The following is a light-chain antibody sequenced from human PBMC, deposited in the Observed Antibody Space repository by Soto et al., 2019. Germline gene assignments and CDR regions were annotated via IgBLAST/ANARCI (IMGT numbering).Light chain of an antibody. CDR1: QGIISA. CDR3: QHFKSYPLT. V-gene: IGKV1-13*02. CDR2: DAS. Sequence: GDRVTITCRASQGIISALAWYQHKPGKAPNLLIYDASSLESGVPSRFSGSGSGTDFNFTISSLQPEGVANYYCQHFKSYPLTFGGGTKVEIK. J-gene: IGKJ4*01.